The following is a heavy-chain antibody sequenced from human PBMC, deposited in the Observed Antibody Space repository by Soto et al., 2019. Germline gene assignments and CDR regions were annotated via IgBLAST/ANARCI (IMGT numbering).Heavy chain of an antibody. V-gene: IGHV4-38-2*01. D-gene: IGHD4-17*01. J-gene: IGHJ3*02. CDR3: ARGGTTVTDAFDI. Sequence: PSETLSLTCAVSGYSISSGYYWGWIRQPPGKGLEWIGSIYHSGSTYYNPSLKSRVTISVDTSKNQFSLKLSSVTAADTAVYYCARGGTTVTDAFDIWGQGTMVTV. CDR1: GYSISSGYY. CDR2: IYHSGST.